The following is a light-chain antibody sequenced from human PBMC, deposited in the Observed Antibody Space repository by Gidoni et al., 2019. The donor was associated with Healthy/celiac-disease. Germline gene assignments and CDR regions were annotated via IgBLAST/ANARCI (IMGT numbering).Light chain of an antibody. CDR2: DAS. CDR1: QSVSSY. CDR3: QQRSNWPPWT. Sequence: EIVLTQSPATLSLSPGERATLSCRASQSVSSYLAWYQQKHGQAPRLLIYDASNRATAIPARFSGSGSGTDFTLTISSLEPEDFAVYYCQQRSNWPPWTFGQGTKVEIK. J-gene: IGKJ1*01. V-gene: IGKV3-11*01.